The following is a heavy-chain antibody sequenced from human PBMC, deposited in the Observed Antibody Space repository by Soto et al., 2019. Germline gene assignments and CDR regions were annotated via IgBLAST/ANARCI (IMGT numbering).Heavy chain of an antibody. Sequence: VGSLRLSCAASGFTFSSYAMSWVRQAPGKGLEWVSAISGSGGSTYYADSVKGRFTISRDNSKNTLYLQMNSLRAEDTAVYYCAKDAYYYDSSGYYPEYGMDVWGQGTTVTVSS. D-gene: IGHD3-22*01. CDR3: AKDAYYYDSSGYYPEYGMDV. CDR1: GFTFSSYA. CDR2: ISGSGGST. J-gene: IGHJ6*02. V-gene: IGHV3-23*01.